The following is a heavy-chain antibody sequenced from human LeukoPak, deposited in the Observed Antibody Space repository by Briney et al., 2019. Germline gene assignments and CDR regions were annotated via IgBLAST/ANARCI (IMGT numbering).Heavy chain of an antibody. CDR1: GFSFSNFW. J-gene: IGHJ3*02. CDR3: SRGAVYHAFDI. CDR2: INSDGSKT. D-gene: IGHD1-26*01. Sequence: GGSLSLFCAASGFSFSNFWMHWVSQAPGNGLAWVARINSDGSKTIYADSVKGRFSLSRDNAKNTLYLQMNSLRAEDTAIYNCSRGAVYHAFDICGQGTMVTVSS. V-gene: IGHV3-74*01.